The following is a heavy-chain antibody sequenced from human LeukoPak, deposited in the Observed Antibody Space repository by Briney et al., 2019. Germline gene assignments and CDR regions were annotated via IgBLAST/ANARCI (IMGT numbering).Heavy chain of an antibody. D-gene: IGHD1-26*01. J-gene: IGHJ3*02. Sequence: GGSLRLSCAASGFTFSSYGMHWVRQAPGKGLEWVAFIRYDGSNKYYADSVKGRFTISRDNSKNTLYLQMNSLRAEDTAVYYCAKSYSGSYYGLGAFDIWGQGTMVTVSS. CDR3: AKSYSGSYYGLGAFDI. CDR1: GFTFSSYG. CDR2: IRYDGSNK. V-gene: IGHV3-30*02.